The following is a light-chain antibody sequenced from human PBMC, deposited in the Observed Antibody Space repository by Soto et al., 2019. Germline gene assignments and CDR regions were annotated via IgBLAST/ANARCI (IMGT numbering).Light chain of an antibody. J-gene: IGLJ2*01. CDR3: SSYTSSSTVV. CDR2: DVS. Sequence: QSALTQPASVSGSPGQSITISCTGTSSDVGGYNSVSWYQQHPGKAPKLMIYDVSNRPSGVSNRFFGSKSVNTASLTISGLQAEDEADYYCSSYTSSSTVVFGGGTKVTVL. CDR1: SSDVGGYNS. V-gene: IGLV2-14*03.